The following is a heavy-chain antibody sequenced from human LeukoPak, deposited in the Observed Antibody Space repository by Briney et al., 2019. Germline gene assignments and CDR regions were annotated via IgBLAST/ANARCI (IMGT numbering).Heavy chain of an antibody. CDR2: ISYDESKT. J-gene: IGHJ4*02. CDR1: GFTFSSYA. Sequence: PGGSLRLSCAASGFTFSSYAMHWVRQAPGKGLEWVAVISYDESKTYYADSVKGRFTISRDNSKNTLYLQMNSLRAEDTAVYYCAREMSRVVGATGRGYFDYWGQGTLVTVSS. D-gene: IGHD1-26*01. CDR3: AREMSRVVGATGRGYFDY. V-gene: IGHV3-30-3*01.